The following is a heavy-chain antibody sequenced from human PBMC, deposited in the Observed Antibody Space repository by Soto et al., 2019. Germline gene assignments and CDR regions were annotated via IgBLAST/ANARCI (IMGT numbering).Heavy chain of an antibody. Sequence: GASVEVSCKASGGTFSSYAISWVRQAPGQGLEWMGGIIPIFGTANYAQKFQGRVTITADESTSTAYMELSSLRSEDTAVYYCAVGSEDIVLVPAAKGLDYWGQGTLVTVSS. J-gene: IGHJ4*02. CDR1: GGTFSSYA. CDR3: AVGSEDIVLVPAAKGLDY. V-gene: IGHV1-69*13. CDR2: IIPIFGTA. D-gene: IGHD2-2*01.